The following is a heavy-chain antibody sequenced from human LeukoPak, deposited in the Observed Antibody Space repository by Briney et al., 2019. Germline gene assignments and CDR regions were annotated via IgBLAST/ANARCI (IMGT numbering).Heavy chain of an antibody. CDR3: AKDPLNYGGHYFDN. CDR1: GFSFSSYS. CDR2: ISGRSNGP. D-gene: IGHD4-23*01. Sequence: GGSLTLSCAASGFSFSSYSMHWVRQAPGKGLEWVSSISGRSNGPYYADSVKGRFTTSRDNSKSTMYLQINNVRAEDAAVYYCAKDPLNYGGHYFDNWGQGTRVTVSS. V-gene: IGHV3-23*01. J-gene: IGHJ4*02.